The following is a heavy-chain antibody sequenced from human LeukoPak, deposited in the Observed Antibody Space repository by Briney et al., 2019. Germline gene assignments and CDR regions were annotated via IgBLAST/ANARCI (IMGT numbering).Heavy chain of an antibody. V-gene: IGHV1-46*01. CDR3: ARDYYGSGSYSKGSYNWFDP. CDR2: INPSGGST. D-gene: IGHD3-10*01. CDR1: GYTFTSYY. J-gene: IGHJ5*02. Sequence: ASVKVSCKASGYTFTSYYMHWVRQAPGQGLEWMGIINPSGGSTSYAQKFQGRVTMTRDTSTSTVYMELSSLGSEDTAVYYCARDYYGSGSYSKGSYNWFDPWGQGTLVTVSS.